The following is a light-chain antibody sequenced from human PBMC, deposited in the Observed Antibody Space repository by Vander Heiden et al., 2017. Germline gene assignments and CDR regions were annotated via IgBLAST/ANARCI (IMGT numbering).Light chain of an antibody. CDR3: SSYAGSNNAV. CDR2: EVS. Sequence: HSALSQPASASGSPGPSVTISCTGTSIDVGGYNYGSWYQQHPGKAPKLMIYEVSKRPSGVPDRFSGSKSGNTASLTGSGLQAEDEADYYCSSYAGSNNAVFGGGTKLTVL. CDR1: SIDVGGYNY. V-gene: IGLV2-8*01. J-gene: IGLJ3*02.